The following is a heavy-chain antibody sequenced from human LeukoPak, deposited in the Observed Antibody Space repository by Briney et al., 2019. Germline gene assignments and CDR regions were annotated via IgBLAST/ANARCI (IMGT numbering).Heavy chain of an antibody. V-gene: IGHV3-9*01. Sequence: PGGSLRLSCAASGFTFDDYAVHWVRQAPGKGLEWVSGISWNSDTIGYADSVKGRFTISRDNAKNSLYLQMNSLRAEDTAVYYCARVEESASFDPWGQGTLVTVSS. CDR2: ISWNSDTI. CDR1: GFTFDDYA. CDR3: ARVEESASFDP. J-gene: IGHJ5*02. D-gene: IGHD3-3*01.